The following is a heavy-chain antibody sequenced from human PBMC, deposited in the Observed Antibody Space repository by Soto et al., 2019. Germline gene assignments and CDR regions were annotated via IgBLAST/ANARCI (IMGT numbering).Heavy chain of an antibody. J-gene: IGHJ4*02. V-gene: IGHV3-21*01. CDR2: ISSSSSYI. Sequence: WESLRLSCAGSGFTFRSYCMTWVRQAPGKGLEWVSSISSSSSYIYYADSVKGRFTISRDNAKNSLYLQMNSLRAEDTAVYYCARDPSYSGSVDYWGQGT. CDR1: GFTFRSYC. D-gene: IGHD1-26*01. CDR3: ARDPSYSGSVDY.